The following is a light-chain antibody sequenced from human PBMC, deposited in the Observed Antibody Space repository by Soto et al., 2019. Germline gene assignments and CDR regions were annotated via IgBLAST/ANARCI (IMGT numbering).Light chain of an antibody. CDR1: QSVSSY. J-gene: IGKJ5*01. CDR2: DAS. Sequence: VLTQSQATLSLNPGERASLSGRASQSVSSYLAWYQQKPGQAPRLLIYDASNRATGIPARFSGSGSGTDFTLTISSLEPEDFAVYYCQQRSNWPPETFGQGTRLEIK. CDR3: QQRSNWPPET. V-gene: IGKV3-11*01.